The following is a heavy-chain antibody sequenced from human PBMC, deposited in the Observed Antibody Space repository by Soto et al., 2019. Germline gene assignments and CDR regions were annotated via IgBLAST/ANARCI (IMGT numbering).Heavy chain of an antibody. CDR2: ISTFNGET. V-gene: IGHV1-18*01. CDR1: GYTFNTYG. D-gene: IGHD2-15*01. CDR3: ARRYCSGGSCYFDY. J-gene: IGHJ4*02. Sequence: GASVKVSCKASGYTFNTYGISWVRQAPGQGLEWMGWISTFNGETRYAQKFQGRVTITADESTSTAYMELSSLRSEDTAVYYCARRYCSGGSCYFDYWGQGTLVTVSS.